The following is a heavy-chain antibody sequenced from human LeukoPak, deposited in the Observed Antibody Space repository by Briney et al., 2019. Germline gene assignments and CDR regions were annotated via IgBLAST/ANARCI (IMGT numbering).Heavy chain of an antibody. CDR1: GGSISSYY. Sequence: SETLSLTCTVSGGSISSYYWSWIRQPPGKGLEWIGYIYYSGTTNYNPSLKSRVTISVDTSKNQFSLKLSSVTAADTAVYYCARVSSSWYGTLGYWGQGTLVTVSS. V-gene: IGHV4-59*08. J-gene: IGHJ4*02. CDR2: IYYSGTT. D-gene: IGHD6-13*01. CDR3: ARVSSSWYGTLGY.